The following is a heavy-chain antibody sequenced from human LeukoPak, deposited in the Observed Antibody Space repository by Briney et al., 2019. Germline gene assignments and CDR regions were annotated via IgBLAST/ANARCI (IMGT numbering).Heavy chain of an antibody. Sequence: PGRSLRLSCAASGFIFDDYAMHWVRQAPGKGLEWVSGITWNSDNIGYADSVKGRFTISRDNAKNSLYLQMNSLRTEDTALYYCAKDVSPGIFRSFDFWGQGTLVTVSS. J-gene: IGHJ4*02. D-gene: IGHD7-27*01. CDR2: ITWNSDNI. CDR3: AKDVSPGIFRSFDF. V-gene: IGHV3-9*01. CDR1: GFIFDDYA.